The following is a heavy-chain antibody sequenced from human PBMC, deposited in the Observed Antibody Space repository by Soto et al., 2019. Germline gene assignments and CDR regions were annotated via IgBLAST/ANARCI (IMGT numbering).Heavy chain of an antibody. CDR3: ARYRSQYYYGSGSYYRGPYFDY. Sequence: SETLSLTCAVYGGSFSGYYWSWIRQPPGKGLEWIGEINHSGSTNYNPSLKSRVTISVDTSKNQFSLELSSVTAADTAVYYCARYRSQYYYGSGSYYRGPYFDYWGQGTLVTVSS. D-gene: IGHD3-10*01. V-gene: IGHV4-34*01. CDR1: GGSFSGYY. J-gene: IGHJ4*02. CDR2: INHSGST.